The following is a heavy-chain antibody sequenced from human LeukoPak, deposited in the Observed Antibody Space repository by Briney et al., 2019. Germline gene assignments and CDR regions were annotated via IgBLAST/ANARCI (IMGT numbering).Heavy chain of an antibody. Sequence: GGSLRLSCAASGFTFSSYWMHWVRQAPGKGLVWVSRINSDGSSTSYADSVKGRFTISRDNAKNTLYLQMNSLRAEDAAIYYCARERKSDSSAHPFFDYWGQGTLVTVSS. J-gene: IGHJ4*02. CDR1: GFTFSSYW. CDR3: ARERKSDSSAHPFFDY. CDR2: INSDGSST. V-gene: IGHV3-74*01. D-gene: IGHD3-22*01.